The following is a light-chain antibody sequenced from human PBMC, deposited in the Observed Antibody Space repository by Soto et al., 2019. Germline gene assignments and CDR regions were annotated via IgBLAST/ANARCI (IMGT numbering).Light chain of an antibody. J-gene: IGKJ1*01. CDR3: LQDNSDFRT. V-gene: IGKV1-39*01. CDR2: AAS. Sequence: DIHMPQSPSSLSASVGETITITFRASQSISSSLNWFQHSPGQPPKLLLFAASNLHAGVPPRFSGSGSGTSFSLTISSLQPEDFATYFCLQDNSDFRTFGQGTKVDIK. CDR1: QSISSS.